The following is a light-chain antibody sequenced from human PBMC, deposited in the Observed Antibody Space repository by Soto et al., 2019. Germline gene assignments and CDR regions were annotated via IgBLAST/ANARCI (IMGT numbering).Light chain of an antibody. CDR3: QQYGSSGT. CDR2: GAS. J-gene: IGKJ1*01. CDR1: QSVSSNY. Sequence: EIVLTQSPDTLSLSPGERATLSCRASQSVSSNYLAWYQQKPGQAPRLLIYGASSRATGIPDRFSGSGSGTDFTLTISRLEPEDFAVYYCQQYGSSGTFGQGTKVDIK. V-gene: IGKV3-20*01.